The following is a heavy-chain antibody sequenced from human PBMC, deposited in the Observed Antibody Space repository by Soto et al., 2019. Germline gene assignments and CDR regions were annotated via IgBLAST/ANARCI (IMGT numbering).Heavy chain of an antibody. Sequence: GGSLRLSCAASGFTFSSYAMHWVRQAPGKGLEWVAVISYDGSNKYYADSVKGRFTISRDNSKNTLYLQMNSLRAEDTAVYYCARDRGSSGRRLIIDYWGQGTLVTVSS. CDR2: ISYDGSNK. J-gene: IGHJ4*02. CDR1: GFTFSSYA. V-gene: IGHV3-30-3*01. CDR3: ARDRGSSGRRLIIDY. D-gene: IGHD6-6*01.